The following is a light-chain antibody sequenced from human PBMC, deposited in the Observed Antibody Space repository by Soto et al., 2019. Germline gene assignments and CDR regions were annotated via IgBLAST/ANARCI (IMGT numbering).Light chain of an antibody. CDR3: QQSYRTPLT. J-gene: IGKJ4*01. V-gene: IGKV1-39*01. CDR1: QSISSY. CDR2: AAS. Sequence: DIQMTQSPSSLSASVGDRVTITCRASQSISSYLNWYQQKPGKAPKLLIYAASSLQSGVPSRFSGSGSGTAFTLTISRLLPEDFATYYCQQSYRTPLTFGGGTKVEIK.